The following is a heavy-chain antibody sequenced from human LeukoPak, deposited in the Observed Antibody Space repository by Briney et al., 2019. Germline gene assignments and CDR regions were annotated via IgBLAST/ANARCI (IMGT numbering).Heavy chain of an antibody. CDR2: INQDGSEQ. CDR3: ASLRWDLPFDY. CDR1: KFTFSSYW. V-gene: IGHV3-7*01. J-gene: IGHJ4*02. Sequence: GGSLRLSCTASKFTFSSYWMNWVRQAPGKGLEWVANINQDGSEQYSVDSVKGRFTISRDNAKNSLYLQMNSLRAEDTAVYYCASLRWDLPFDYWGQGTLVTVSS. D-gene: IGHD4-23*01.